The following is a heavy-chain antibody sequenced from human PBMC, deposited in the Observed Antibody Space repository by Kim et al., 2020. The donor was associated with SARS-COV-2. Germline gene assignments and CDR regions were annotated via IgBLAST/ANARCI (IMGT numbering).Heavy chain of an antibody. CDR1: GGSISSSSYY. Sequence: SETLSLTCTVSGGSISSSSYYWGWIRQPPGKGLEWIGSIYYSGSTYYNPSLKSRVTISVDTSKNQFSLKLSSVTAADTAVYYCARLPQGPGGAYDILTGYPSPWGWFDPWGQGTLVTVSS. V-gene: IGHV4-39*01. J-gene: IGHJ5*02. CDR2: IYYSGST. CDR3: ARLPQGPGGAYDILTGYPSPWGWFDP. D-gene: IGHD3-9*01.